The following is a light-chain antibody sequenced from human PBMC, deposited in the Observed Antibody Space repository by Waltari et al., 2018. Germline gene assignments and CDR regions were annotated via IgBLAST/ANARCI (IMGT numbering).Light chain of an antibody. V-gene: IGLV1-40*01. CDR3: QSYDSSLSGSRV. J-gene: IGLJ1*01. Sequence: QSVLTQPPSVSGAPGQRVTISCTGSSPNIGAGYDLHWYQQLPGTAPKLLIYGNSNRPSGVPDRFSGSKSGTSASLAITGLQAEDEADYYCQSYDSSLSGSRVFGTGTKVTVL. CDR2: GNS. CDR1: SPNIGAGYD.